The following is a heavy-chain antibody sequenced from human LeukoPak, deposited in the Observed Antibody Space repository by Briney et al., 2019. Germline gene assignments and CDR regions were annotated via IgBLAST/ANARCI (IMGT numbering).Heavy chain of an antibody. CDR3: ARSNQADDY. V-gene: IGHV3-74*01. Sequence: QPGGSLRLSCAASGFTFSSYWMHWVRQVPGKGLVWVSRINPGGSSTAYADSVKGRFTISRDNAENTLHLQMDSLRAEDTAVYYCARSNQADDYWGQGTLVTVSS. CDR1: GFTFSSYW. CDR2: INPGGSST. J-gene: IGHJ4*02. D-gene: IGHD1-14*01.